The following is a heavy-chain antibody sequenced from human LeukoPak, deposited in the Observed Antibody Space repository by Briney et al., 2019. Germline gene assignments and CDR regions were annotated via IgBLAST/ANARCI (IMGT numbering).Heavy chain of an antibody. CDR3: ARPNCSSTSCFFDY. CDR2: IWYDGSNK. Sequence: GGSLRLSCAASGFTFSSYGIHWVRQAPGKGLEWVAVIWYDGSNKYYADSVKGRFTISRDNSKNTLYLQMNSLRAEDTAVYYCARPNCSSTSCFFDYWGQGTLVTVSS. V-gene: IGHV3-33*01. D-gene: IGHD2-2*01. CDR1: GFTFSSYG. J-gene: IGHJ4*02.